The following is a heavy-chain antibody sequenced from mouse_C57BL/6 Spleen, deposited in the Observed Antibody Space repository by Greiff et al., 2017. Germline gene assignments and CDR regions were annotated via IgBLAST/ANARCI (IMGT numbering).Heavy chain of an antibody. V-gene: IGHV7-3*01. CDR2: IRNKANGYTT. Sequence: EVKLMESGGGLVQPGGSLSLSCAASGFTFTDYYMSWVRQPPGKALEWLGFIRNKANGYTTEYSASVKGRFTISRDNSQSILYLQMNALRAEDSATYYCARGANFYFDYWGQGTTLTVSS. J-gene: IGHJ2*01. D-gene: IGHD4-1*01. CDR1: GFTFTDYY. CDR3: ARGANFYFDY.